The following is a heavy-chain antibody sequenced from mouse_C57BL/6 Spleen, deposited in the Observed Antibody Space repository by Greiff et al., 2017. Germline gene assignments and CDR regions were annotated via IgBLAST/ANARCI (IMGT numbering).Heavy chain of an antibody. CDR1: GYTFTSYW. CDR2: IDPSDSYT. Sequence: QVQLQQPGAELVMPGASVKLSCKASGYTFTSYWMHWVKQRPGQGLEWIGEIDPSDSYTNYNQKFKGKSTLTVDKSSSTAYMQLSSLTSEDSAVYYCARGVTTDYWGQGTTRTVSS. V-gene: IGHV1-69*01. J-gene: IGHJ2*01. D-gene: IGHD2-2*01. CDR3: ARGVTTDY.